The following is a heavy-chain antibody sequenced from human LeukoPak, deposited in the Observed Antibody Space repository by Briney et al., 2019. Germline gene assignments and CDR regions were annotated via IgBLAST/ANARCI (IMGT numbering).Heavy chain of an antibody. V-gene: IGHV3-21*01. D-gene: IGHD2-2*02. CDR2: ISSSSSYI. J-gene: IGHJ4*02. CDR3: ARDPGFPSHLLLYPVLYFDY. Sequence: GGSLRLSCAASGFTFSSYSMNWVRQAPGKGLEWVSSISSSSSYIYYADSVKGRFTISRDNAKNSLYLQMNSLRAEDTAVYYCARDPGFPSHLLLYPVLYFDYWGQGTLVTVSS. CDR1: GFTFSSYS.